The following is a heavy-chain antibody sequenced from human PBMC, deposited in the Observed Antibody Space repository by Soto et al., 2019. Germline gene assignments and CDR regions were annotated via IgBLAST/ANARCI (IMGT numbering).Heavy chain of an antibody. CDR3: ARGSSRLGIAARRPNDY. J-gene: IGHJ4*02. V-gene: IGHV4-31*03. Sequence: SVTLCLTCTVSGGSISSGGYYWSWIRQHPGKGLEWIGYIYYSGSTYYNPSLKSRVTISVDTSKNQFSLKLSSVTAADTAVYYCARGSSRLGIAARRPNDYWGQGALVTVSS. CDR2: IYYSGST. CDR1: GGSISSGGYY. D-gene: IGHD6-6*01.